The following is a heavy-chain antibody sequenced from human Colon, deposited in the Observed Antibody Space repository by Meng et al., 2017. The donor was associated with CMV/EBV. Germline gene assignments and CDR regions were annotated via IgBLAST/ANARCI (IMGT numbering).Heavy chain of an antibody. V-gene: IGHV4-4*07. CDR2: IHYSGGT. J-gene: IGHJ4*02. CDR1: GDSIKNYY. CDR3: ARAGTRGVPVDL. Sequence: QVQLQKSGPRLVKPSQTLSLTCTVSGDSIKNYYWTWLRQPAGKGLEWLGRIHYSGGTDDNPSLKSRVTLSIDTSKNQLSLKIYSVTAADTAVYYCARAGTRGVPVDLWGQGTLVTVFS. D-gene: IGHD3-10*01.